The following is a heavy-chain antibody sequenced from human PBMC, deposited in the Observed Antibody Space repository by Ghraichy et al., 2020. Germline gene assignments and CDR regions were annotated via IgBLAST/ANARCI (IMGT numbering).Heavy chain of an antibody. CDR3: AREVVEQNFDY. V-gene: IGHV1-69*04. D-gene: IGHD2-15*01. J-gene: IGHJ4*02. Sequence: MGRIIPILGIANYAQKLQGGVTITADKSTTTAYMELSSLRSEDTAVYYCAREVVEQNFDYWGQGTLVTVS. CDR2: IIPILGIA.